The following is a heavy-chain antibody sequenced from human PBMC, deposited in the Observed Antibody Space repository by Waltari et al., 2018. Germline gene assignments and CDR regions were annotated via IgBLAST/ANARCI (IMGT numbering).Heavy chain of an antibody. CDR1: GGTFSSYA. J-gene: IGHJ6*02. V-gene: IGHV1-69*01. D-gene: IGHD2-8*01. CDR3: ARVRVVLMVQGGMDV. CDR2: ISPNLGTA. Sequence: QVQLVQSGAEVKKPGSSVKVSCKASGGTFSSYAISWVRQAPGQGLEWMGGISPNLGTANYAQKFQGRVTITADESTSTAYMELSSLRSEDTAVYYCARVRVVLMVQGGMDVWGQGTTVTVSS.